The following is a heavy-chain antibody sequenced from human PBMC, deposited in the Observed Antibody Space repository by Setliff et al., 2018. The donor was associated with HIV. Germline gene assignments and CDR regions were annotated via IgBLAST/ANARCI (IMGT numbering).Heavy chain of an antibody. CDR2: TRNKANGYIT. V-gene: IGHV3-72*01. CDR1: GGSISSNNYY. CDR3: VRAAAGLDV. J-gene: IGHJ4*02. Sequence: LSLTCTVSGGSISSNNYYWGWVRQPPGKGLEWVGRTRNKANGYITEYGASVQGRFTISRDNSKDSLSLQMNNLKAEDTAVYYCVRAAAGLDVWSQGIRVTVSS.